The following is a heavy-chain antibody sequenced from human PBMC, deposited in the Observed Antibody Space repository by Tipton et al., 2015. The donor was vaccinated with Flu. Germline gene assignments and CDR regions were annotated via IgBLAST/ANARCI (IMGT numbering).Heavy chain of an antibody. J-gene: IGHJ4*02. Sequence: SLRLSCAASGFTFSSYAMSWVRQAPGKGLEWVSAISGSGSSTFYADSVKGRFTISRDNSKNTLYLQMNSLRAEDTAVYYCAKGRNVAASNTGGGFDSWGQGTLVTVSS. CDR2: ISGSGSST. CDR3: AKGRNVAASNTGGGFDS. V-gene: IGHV3-23*01. CDR1: GFTFSSYA. D-gene: IGHD6-13*01.